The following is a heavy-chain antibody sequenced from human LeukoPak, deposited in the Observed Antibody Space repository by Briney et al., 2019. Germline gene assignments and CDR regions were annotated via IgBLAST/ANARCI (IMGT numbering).Heavy chain of an antibody. J-gene: IGHJ4*02. CDR3: ARDRGDGTQSPFYS. V-gene: IGHV3-7*01. CDR1: GFTFSSYW. Sequence: GGSLRLSCAAFGFTFSSYWMSWVRQAPGKGLEWVANIKQDGSEKYYVDSVKGRFTISRDNAKNSLDLVMSSLRVDDTAVYYCARDRGDGTQSPFYSWGQGTVVTVAS. D-gene: IGHD5-24*01. CDR2: IKQDGSEK.